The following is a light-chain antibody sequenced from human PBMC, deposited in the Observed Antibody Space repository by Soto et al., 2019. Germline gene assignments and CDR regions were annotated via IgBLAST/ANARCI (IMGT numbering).Light chain of an antibody. CDR3: QQYDNRPT. J-gene: IGKJ4*01. Sequence: DIQMTQSPSSLSASVGDRVTITCQASQDISNSLNWYQQKPGKAPKLLIYDASNLETGVPSRFSGSGSGTDFTFTISSLQPEDIATYYCQQYDNRPTFGGGTKVEIK. CDR2: DAS. CDR1: QDISNS. V-gene: IGKV1-33*01.